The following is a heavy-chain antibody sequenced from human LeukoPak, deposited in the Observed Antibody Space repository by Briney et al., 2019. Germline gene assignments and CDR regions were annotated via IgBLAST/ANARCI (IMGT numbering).Heavy chain of an antibody. Sequence: GGSLRLSCSASGFTFSSYAMHWVRQAPGKGLEYVSAISSNGGSTYYADSVKGRFTMSRDSSKNTLYLQVSSLRAEDTAVYYCVKDHYYGSGSYYRGDYWGQGTLVTVSS. J-gene: IGHJ4*02. V-gene: IGHV3-64D*06. D-gene: IGHD3-10*01. CDR2: ISSNGGST. CDR1: GFTFSSYA. CDR3: VKDHYYGSGSYYRGDY.